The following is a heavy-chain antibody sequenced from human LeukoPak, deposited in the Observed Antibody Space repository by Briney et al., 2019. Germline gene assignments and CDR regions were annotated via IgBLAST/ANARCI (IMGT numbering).Heavy chain of an antibody. J-gene: IGHJ5*02. CDR2: IYYTGST. Sequence: PSETLSLTCAVSGASISGSGYYLGWIRQPPGKGLEWIGNIYYTGSTYYNSALQSLFTIAIDMATNQFSLRLSSATAADTAVYYCAREGDSSSVGWFDPWGQGTLVTVSS. CDR1: GASISGSGYY. V-gene: IGHV4-39*07. D-gene: IGHD6-13*01. CDR3: AREGDSSSVGWFDP.